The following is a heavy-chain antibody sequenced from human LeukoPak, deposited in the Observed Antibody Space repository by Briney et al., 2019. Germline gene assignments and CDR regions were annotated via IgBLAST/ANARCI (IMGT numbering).Heavy chain of an antibody. CDR3: ARGGVSSSWYFYYYYYGMDV. Sequence: GGSLRLSCAASGFTFSRHWMTWVRQAPGKGLEWVASIKHDGSEKNYVDSVKGRFTISRDNAKNTLYLQMNSLRAEDTAVYYCARGGVSSSWYFYYYYYGMDVWGQGTTVTVSS. D-gene: IGHD6-13*01. V-gene: IGHV3-7*01. J-gene: IGHJ6*02. CDR1: GFTFSRHW. CDR2: IKHDGSEK.